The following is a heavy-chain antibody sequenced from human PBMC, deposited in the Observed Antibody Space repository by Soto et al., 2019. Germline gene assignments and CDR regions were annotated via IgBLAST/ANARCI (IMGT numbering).Heavy chain of an antibody. J-gene: IGHJ5*02. CDR2: IKQDGSEK. CDR3: ARAGYDFWSGYFNWFDP. V-gene: IGHV3-7*01. Sequence: GGSLRLSCAASGFTFSSSWMSWVRQAPGKGLEWVANIKQDGSEKYYVDSVKGRFTISRDNAKNSLYLQMNSLRAEDTAVYYCARAGYDFWSGYFNWFDPWGQGTLVTVSS. CDR1: GFTFSSSW. D-gene: IGHD3-3*01.